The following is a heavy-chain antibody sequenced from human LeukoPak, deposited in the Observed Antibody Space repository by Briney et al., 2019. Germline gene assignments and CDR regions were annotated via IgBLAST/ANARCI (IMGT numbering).Heavy chain of an antibody. D-gene: IGHD1-26*01. J-gene: IGHJ4*02. Sequence: SETLSLTCTGSGGSISSYYWSWIRQPPGKGLEWMGYIYYSGSTNYNPSLRSRVTISVDTSKNQFSLKLSSVTAADTAVYYCARGLLWELPDYWGQGTLVTVSS. CDR1: GGSISSYY. CDR3: ARGLLWELPDY. CDR2: IYYSGST. V-gene: IGHV4-59*01.